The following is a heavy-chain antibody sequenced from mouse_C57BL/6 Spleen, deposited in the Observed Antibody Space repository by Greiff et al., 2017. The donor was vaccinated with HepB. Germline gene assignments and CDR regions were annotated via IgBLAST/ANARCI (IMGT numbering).Heavy chain of an antibody. CDR1: GYTFTSYD. Sequence: VQLQQSGPELVKPGASVKLSCKASGYTFTSYDINWVKQRPGQGLEWIGWIYPRDGSNKYNEKFKGKATFTVDTSSSTAYMELHSLTSEDSAVYICAISGYDPWFAYWGQGTLVTVSA. J-gene: IGHJ3*01. D-gene: IGHD2-3*01. CDR2: IYPRDGSN. CDR3: AISGYDPWFAY. V-gene: IGHV1-85*01.